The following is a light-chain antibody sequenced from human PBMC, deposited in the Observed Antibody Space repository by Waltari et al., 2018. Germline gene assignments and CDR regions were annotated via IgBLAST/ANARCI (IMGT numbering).Light chain of an antibody. CDR3: QQFYGDPYT. CDR2: KAY. J-gene: IGKJ2*01. CDR1: QWITIY. V-gene: IGKV1-5*03. Sequence: SQTTLLPLSLPASETDSATLTCRASQWITIYSAWYQQKPGKGPKVLIYKAYSLESGVPSRFSGSGSGTEFTLTISSLQPDDFATYYCQQFYGDPYTVGQGTKLEVK.